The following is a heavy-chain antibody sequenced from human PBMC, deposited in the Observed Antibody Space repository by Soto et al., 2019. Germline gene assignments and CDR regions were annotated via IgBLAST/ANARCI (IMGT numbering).Heavy chain of an antibody. D-gene: IGHD6-6*01. CDR1: GGSFSGYY. Sequence: QVQLQQWGAGLLKPSETLSLTCAVYGGSFSGYYWSWIRQPPGKGLEWIGEINHSGSTNYNPSLKSRVTISVDTSKNQFSLKLSSVTAADTAVYYCARELDYDMDVWGQGTTVTVSS. CDR3: ARELDYDMDV. J-gene: IGHJ6*02. V-gene: IGHV4-34*01. CDR2: INHSGST.